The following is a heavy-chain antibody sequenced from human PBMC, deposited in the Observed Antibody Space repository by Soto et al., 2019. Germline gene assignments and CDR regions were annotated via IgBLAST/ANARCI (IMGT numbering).Heavy chain of an antibody. J-gene: IGHJ4*03. Sequence: SETLSLTCTVSGGSISSYYWSWIRQPPGKGLEWIGYIYYSGSTNYNPSLKSRVTISVDTSKNQFSLKLSSVTAADTAVYYCARERVEIFGVPRAPESIDFRGPGTFVTLSS. D-gene: IGHD3-10*01. CDR1: GGSISSYY. CDR2: IYYSGST. CDR3: ARERVEIFGVPRAPESIDF. V-gene: IGHV4-59*01.